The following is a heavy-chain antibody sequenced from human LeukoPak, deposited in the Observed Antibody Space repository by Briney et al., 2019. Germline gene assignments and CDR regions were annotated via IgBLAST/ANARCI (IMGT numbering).Heavy chain of an antibody. D-gene: IGHD4-17*01. CDR1: GGSISSGGYY. CDR2: IYHSGST. V-gene: IGHV4-31*03. CDR3: GSLGLTTVTGGFDY. Sequence: PSETLSLTCTVSGGSISSGGYYWNWIRQPPGKGLEWIGYIYHSGSTYYNPSLKSRVTISVDTSKNQFSLKLSSVTAADTAVYYCGSLGLTTVTGGFDYWGQGTLVTVSS. J-gene: IGHJ4*02.